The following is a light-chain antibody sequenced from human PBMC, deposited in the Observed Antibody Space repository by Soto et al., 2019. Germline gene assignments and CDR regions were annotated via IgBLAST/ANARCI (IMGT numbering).Light chain of an antibody. V-gene: IGKV1-5*03. CDR2: EAS. CDR1: QSINW. J-gene: IGKJ1*01. CDR3: QHYHTYSPMWT. Sequence: DIQLAQSPSTLSASVGDRLIITCRATQSINWLAWYQQKPGKAPKLLIFEASRLESGVPSRFSGSGSGTEITLTISSLQPDDYGTYYCQHYHTYSPMWTFGQGTKVDVK.